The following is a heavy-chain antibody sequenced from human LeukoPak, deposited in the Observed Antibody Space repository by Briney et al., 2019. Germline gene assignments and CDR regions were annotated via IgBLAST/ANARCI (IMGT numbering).Heavy chain of an antibody. D-gene: IGHD3/OR15-3a*01. Sequence: GGSLRLSCAASGFTFSSYGMSWVRQAPGKGLEWVSAISGSGGSTYYADSVKGRFTISRDNSKNTLYLQMNSLRAEDTAVYYCAKVGPRWGRGGYYYYYMDVWGKGTTVTISS. V-gene: IGHV3-23*01. CDR2: ISGSGGST. J-gene: IGHJ6*03. CDR3: AKVGPRWGRGGYYYYYMDV. CDR1: GFTFSSYG.